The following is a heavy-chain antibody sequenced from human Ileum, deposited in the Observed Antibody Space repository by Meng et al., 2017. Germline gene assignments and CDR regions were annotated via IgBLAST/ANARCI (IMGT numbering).Heavy chain of an antibody. V-gene: IGHV3-30*04. D-gene: IGHD5-12*01. CDR2: ISYDENEI. Sequence: GQSVRFGGGVVRLGRSRRLSCAFSGFTFSRYAMHWVRQAPGKGLEWLAVISYDENEIYYADSVKGRFTITRDTSKNTLYVQMNNLRPEDTAVYYCAGGGGGYQSEYFDHWGQGTLVTVSS. J-gene: IGHJ4*02. CDR1: GFTFSRYA. CDR3: AGGGGGYQSEYFDH.